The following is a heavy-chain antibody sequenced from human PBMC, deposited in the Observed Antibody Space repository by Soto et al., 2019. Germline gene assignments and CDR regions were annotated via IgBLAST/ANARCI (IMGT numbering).Heavy chain of an antibody. Sequence: GGSLRLSCAASGFTVSTNYMNWVRQAPGKGLEWVSILYRDESTYSADSVKGRFTISRDNAKNTLFLQINNLSTDDSAVYYCARGLLVNDYSFSMDVWRQGTTVTVS. V-gene: IGHV3-53*01. J-gene: IGHJ6*02. CDR1: GFTVSTNY. D-gene: IGHD3-22*01. CDR3: ARGLLVNDYSFSMDV. CDR2: LYRDEST.